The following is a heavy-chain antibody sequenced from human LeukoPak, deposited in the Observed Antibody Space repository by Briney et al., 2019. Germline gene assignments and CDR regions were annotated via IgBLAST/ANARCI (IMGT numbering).Heavy chain of an antibody. Sequence: SSQTLSLTCTVSGGSISSGDYYWRWIRQPPGKGLEWIGYIYYSGSTYYNPSLKSRVTISVDTSKNQFSLKLSSVTAADTAVYYCARTPRFYYYGSGSYFAYYYYGMDVWGQGTTVTVSS. V-gene: IGHV4-30-4*01. D-gene: IGHD3-10*01. CDR2: IYYSGST. CDR1: GGSISSGDYY. J-gene: IGHJ6*02. CDR3: ARTPRFYYYGSGSYFAYYYYGMDV.